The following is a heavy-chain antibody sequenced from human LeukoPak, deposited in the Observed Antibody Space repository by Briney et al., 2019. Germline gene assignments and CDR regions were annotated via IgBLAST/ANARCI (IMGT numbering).Heavy chain of an antibody. Sequence: SETLSLTCTVSGASIRGFYWSWIRQPAGKGLQWIGRVYTSESTNYNPSLKSRVTISVDRSKNQFSLKLSSVTAADTAVYYCARDGLLYGDLPTHYFDYWGQGTLVTVSS. CDR3: ARDGLLYGDLPTHYFDY. CDR1: GASIRGFY. V-gene: IGHV4-4*07. D-gene: IGHD4-17*01. CDR2: VYTSEST. J-gene: IGHJ4*02.